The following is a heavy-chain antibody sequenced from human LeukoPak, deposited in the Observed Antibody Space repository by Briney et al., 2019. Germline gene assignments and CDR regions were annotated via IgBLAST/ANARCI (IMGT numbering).Heavy chain of an antibody. CDR3: ARTKSTMVRGDYYYYGMDV. D-gene: IGHD3-10*01. V-gene: IGHV3-30-3*01. CDR2: ISYDGSNK. J-gene: IGHJ6*02. Sequence: GGSLRLSCAASRFTFSSYAMHWVRQAPGKGLEWVAVISYDGSNKYYADSVKGRFTISRDNSKNTLYLQMNSLRAEDTAVYYCARTKSTMVRGDYYYYGMDVWGQGTTVTVSS. CDR1: RFTFSSYA.